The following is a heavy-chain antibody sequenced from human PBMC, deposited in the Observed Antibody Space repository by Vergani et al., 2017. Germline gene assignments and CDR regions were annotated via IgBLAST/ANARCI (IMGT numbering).Heavy chain of an antibody. V-gene: IGHV3-11*01. D-gene: IGHD5-24*01. CDR2: ISNSGNTI. J-gene: IGHJ3*02. CDR3: ARDHRDYNNYPGTFDI. Sequence: QVQLVESGGGLVKPGGSLRLSCAASGFSFSDHYMTWIRQAPGKGLEWVSYISNSGNTIEYADSVKGRFSISRDNAKSSLFLQMDSLRAEDTAVYYCARDHRDYNNYPGTFDIWGQGSMVIVS. CDR1: GFSFSDHY.